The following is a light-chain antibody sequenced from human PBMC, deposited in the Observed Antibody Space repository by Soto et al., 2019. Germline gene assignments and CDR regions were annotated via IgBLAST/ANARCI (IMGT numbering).Light chain of an antibody. CDR3: ATWDDRLRLV. V-gene: IGLV1-51*01. Sequence: QSVLSQPPSVSAAPGQRVTISCSGGTSNVGSNIVSWYQHLPGTAPKLLIYHNNKRPSGLSDRFSASKSGTAATLDITGLQTGDEATYYCATWDDRLRLVFGGGTKVTVL. CDR1: TSNVGSNI. J-gene: IGLJ2*01. CDR2: HNN.